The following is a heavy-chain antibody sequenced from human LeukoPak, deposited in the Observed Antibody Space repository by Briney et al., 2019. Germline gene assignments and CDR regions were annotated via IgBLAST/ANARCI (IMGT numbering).Heavy chain of an antibody. Sequence: PGGSLRLSCAASGFTFSSYGMHWVRQAPGKGLEWVAVISYDGSNKYYADSVKGRFTISRDNSKNTLYLQMNSLRAEDTAVYYCARGFSSGSYFASDYWGQGTLVTVSS. CDR3: ARGFSSGSYFASDY. D-gene: IGHD1-26*01. CDR2: ISYDGSNK. J-gene: IGHJ4*02. V-gene: IGHV3-30*03. CDR1: GFTFSSYG.